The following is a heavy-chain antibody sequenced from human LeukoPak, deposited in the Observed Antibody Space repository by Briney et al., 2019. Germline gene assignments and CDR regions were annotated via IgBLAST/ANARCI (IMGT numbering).Heavy chain of an antibody. CDR3: ARTPSLEVVIGAHYYYYYHMDV. J-gene: IGHJ6*03. D-gene: IGHD3-3*01. CDR2: IYYSGST. CDR1: GVSISSYY. V-gene: IGHV4-59*01. Sequence: PSETLSLTCTVSGVSISSYYWSWIRQPPGKGLEWIGYIYYSGSTNYNSSLKSLVTISVETSKKQFSLKLSSVTAADTAVYYCARTPSLEVVIGAHYYYYYHMDVWGKGTTVTVSS.